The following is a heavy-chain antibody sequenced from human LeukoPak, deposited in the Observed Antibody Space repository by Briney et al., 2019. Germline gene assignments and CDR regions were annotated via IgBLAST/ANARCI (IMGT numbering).Heavy chain of an antibody. Sequence: ASVKVSCKASGYTFTGYYMHWVRQAPGQGLEWMGWINPSSGGTNYAQKFQGRVTMTRDTSISTAYMELSRLRSDDTAVYYCARDDSIVVTPDYWGQGTLVTVSS. J-gene: IGHJ4*02. V-gene: IGHV1-2*02. CDR1: GYTFTGYY. CDR3: ARDDSIVVTPDY. CDR2: INPSSGGT. D-gene: IGHD3-22*01.